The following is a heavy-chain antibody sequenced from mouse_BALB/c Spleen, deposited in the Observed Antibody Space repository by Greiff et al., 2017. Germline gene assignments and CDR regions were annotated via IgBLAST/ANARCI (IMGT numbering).Heavy chain of an antibody. CDR3: ARGEDYYYGSESAMDY. Sequence: VQLQQSGAELVKPGASVKLSCKTSGYTFTSYWIQWVKQRPGQGLGWIGEIFPGTGTTYYNEKFKGKATLTIDTSSSTAYMQLSSLTSEDSAVYFCARGEDYYYGSESAMDYWGQGTSVTVSS. D-gene: IGHD1-1*01. CDR1: GYTFTSYW. J-gene: IGHJ4*01. V-gene: IGHV1S132*01. CDR2: IFPGTGTT.